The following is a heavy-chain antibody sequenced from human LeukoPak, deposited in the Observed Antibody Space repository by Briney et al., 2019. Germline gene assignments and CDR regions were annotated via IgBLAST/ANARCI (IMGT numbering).Heavy chain of an antibody. CDR1: GLTVSSNY. V-gene: IGHV3-53*01. Sequence: PRESLRQACAASGLTVSSNYMTWGCQHPGKGMEWVSVIYSGGSTYYADSVKGQFTISRDNSKNTLYLQMNSLRAEDTAVYYCASSSEGVLWFEESPYYFDYWGRGTLVTVSS. CDR3: ASSSEGVLWFEESPYYFDY. J-gene: IGHJ4*02. D-gene: IGHD3-10*01. CDR2: IYSGGST.